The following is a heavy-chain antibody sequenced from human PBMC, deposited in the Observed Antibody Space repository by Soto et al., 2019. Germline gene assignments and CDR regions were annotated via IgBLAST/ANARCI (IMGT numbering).Heavy chain of an antibody. CDR3: ARDEGGSGSYFPNWFDP. Sequence: QVQLVESGGGVVQPGRSLRLSCAASGFTFSSYGMHWVRQAPGKGLEWVAVIWYDGSNKYYADSVKGRFTISRDNSKNTLYLQMNSQRAEDTAVYYCARDEGGSGSYFPNWFDPWGQGTLVTVSS. J-gene: IGHJ5*02. CDR1: GFTFSSYG. CDR2: IWYDGSNK. V-gene: IGHV3-33*01. D-gene: IGHD3-10*01.